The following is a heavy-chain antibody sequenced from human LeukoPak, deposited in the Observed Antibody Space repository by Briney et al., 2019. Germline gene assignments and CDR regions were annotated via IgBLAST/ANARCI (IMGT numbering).Heavy chain of an antibody. CDR3: ARAREMATIYWYFDL. D-gene: IGHD5-24*01. Sequence: PSESLSLTCAVSGGSISSSNWWSWVRQPPGKGLEWIGEIYHSGSTNYNPSLKSRVTISVDTSKNQFSLKLSSVTAADTAVYYCARAREMATIYWYFDLWGRGTLVTVSS. V-gene: IGHV4-4*02. J-gene: IGHJ2*01. CDR1: GGSISSSNW. CDR2: IYHSGST.